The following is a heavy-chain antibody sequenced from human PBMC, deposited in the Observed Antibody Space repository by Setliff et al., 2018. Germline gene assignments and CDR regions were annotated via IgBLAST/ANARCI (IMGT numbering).Heavy chain of an antibody. Sequence: GESLKISCKASGYIFTNYWIGWVRQMPGKGLEWMGVIYPGDSDTRYSPSFQGQVTISADKSINTAYLQWSSLKASDTALYYCTRHEDRNKCTSSSCYRENDAFDVWGQGAMVTVSS. D-gene: IGHD2-2*01. J-gene: IGHJ3*01. V-gene: IGHV5-51*01. CDR3: TRHEDRNKCTSSSCYRENDAFDV. CDR1: GYIFTNYW. CDR2: IYPGDSDT.